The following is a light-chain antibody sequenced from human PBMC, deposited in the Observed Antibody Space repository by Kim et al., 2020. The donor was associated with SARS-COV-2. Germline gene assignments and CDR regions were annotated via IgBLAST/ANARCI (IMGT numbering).Light chain of an antibody. Sequence: EIVVTQSPATLSVSPGERATLSCRASQNVGSNLAWYQQKPGQAPRLLIYGASTRAPGIPARFSGSGSGREFTLTISSLQSEDFAVYYCQQCTDWPLIFTFGPGTKVDIK. V-gene: IGKV3-15*01. CDR2: GAS. CDR3: QQCTDWPLIFT. CDR1: QNVGSN. J-gene: IGKJ3*01.